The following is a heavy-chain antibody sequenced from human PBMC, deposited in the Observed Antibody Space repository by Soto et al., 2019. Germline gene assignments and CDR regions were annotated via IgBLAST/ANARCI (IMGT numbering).Heavy chain of an antibody. J-gene: IGHJ6*02. Sequence: GGSLRLSCAASGFTFSSYSMNWVRQAPGKGLEWVSYISSSSSTIYYADSVKGRFTISRDNAKNSLYLQMNSLRDEDTAVYYCARDPVTMVRGVRYYGMDVWGQGTTVTVSS. CDR1: GFTFSSYS. D-gene: IGHD3-10*01. CDR2: ISSSSSTI. V-gene: IGHV3-48*02. CDR3: ARDPVTMVRGVRYYGMDV.